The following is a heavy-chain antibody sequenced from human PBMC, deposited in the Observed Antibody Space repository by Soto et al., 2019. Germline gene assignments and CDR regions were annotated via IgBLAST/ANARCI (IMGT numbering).Heavy chain of an antibody. CDR2: IYYSGST. CDR1: GGSISSGDYY. D-gene: IGHD2-15*01. Sequence: TLSLTCTVSGGSISSGDYYWSWIRQPPGKGLEWIGYIYYSGSTYYNPSLKSRVTISVDTSKNQFSLKLSSVTAADTAVYYCARDRIVVVVAATGYYYGMDVWGQGTTVTVSS. J-gene: IGHJ6*02. CDR3: ARDRIVVVVAATGYYYGMDV. V-gene: IGHV4-30-4*01.